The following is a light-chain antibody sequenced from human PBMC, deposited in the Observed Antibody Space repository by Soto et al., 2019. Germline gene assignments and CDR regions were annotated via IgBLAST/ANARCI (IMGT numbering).Light chain of an antibody. Sequence: QSALTQPPSASGTPGQRVTISCSGSSSNIGSNAVNWYQQLPGTAPKLLIYSNNQRPSGVPDRFSGSKSGTSASLAISGLQSGDEADYYCAAWDDSLNGYVFGTGTKV. CDR1: SSNIGSNA. CDR3: AAWDDSLNGYV. V-gene: IGLV1-44*01. J-gene: IGLJ1*01. CDR2: SNN.